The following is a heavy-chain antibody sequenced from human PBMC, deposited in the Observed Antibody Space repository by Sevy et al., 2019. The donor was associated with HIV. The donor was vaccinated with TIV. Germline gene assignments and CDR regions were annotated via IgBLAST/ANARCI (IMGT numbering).Heavy chain of an antibody. CDR3: AQAIRVALVVPSPGYGMDV. CDR1: GFNFINYG. J-gene: IGHJ6*02. D-gene: IGHD2-15*01. V-gene: IGHV3-23*01. Sequence: GGSLRLSCAASGFNFINYGMSWVRQAPGKGLEWVSVISGSGDTTNYADSVKGRFVISRDNSKNTMYLQLNSLRAEDTAVYYCAQAIRVALVVPSPGYGMDVWGHGTSVTVSS. CDR2: ISGSGDTT.